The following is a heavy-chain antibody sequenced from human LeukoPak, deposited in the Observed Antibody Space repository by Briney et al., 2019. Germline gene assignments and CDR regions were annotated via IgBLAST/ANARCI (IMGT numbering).Heavy chain of an antibody. CDR1: GYTFTSYY. J-gene: IGHJ5*02. CDR2: INPSGGST. Sequence: ASVKVSCKASGYTFTSYYMHWVRQAPGQGLEWMRIINPSGGSTSYAQKFQGRVTMTRDTSTSTVYMELSSLRSEDTAVYYCARGWIDWNYAGGWFDPWGQGTLVTVSS. V-gene: IGHV1-46*01. D-gene: IGHD1-7*01. CDR3: ARGWIDWNYAGGWFDP.